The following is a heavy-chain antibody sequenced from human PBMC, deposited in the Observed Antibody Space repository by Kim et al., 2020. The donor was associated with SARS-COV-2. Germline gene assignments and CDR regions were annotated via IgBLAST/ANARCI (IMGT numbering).Heavy chain of an antibody. Sequence: GGSLRLSCAASGFTFSDYYMSWIRQAPGKGLEWVSYISSSSSYTNYADSVKGRFTISRDNAKNSLYLQMNSLRAEDTAVYYCARDTTSSRIAAAGTGVGAFDIWGQGTMVTVSS. D-gene: IGHD6-13*01. CDR1: GFTFSDYY. V-gene: IGHV3-11*05. CDR2: ISSSSSYT. J-gene: IGHJ3*02. CDR3: ARDTTSSRIAAAGTGVGAFDI.